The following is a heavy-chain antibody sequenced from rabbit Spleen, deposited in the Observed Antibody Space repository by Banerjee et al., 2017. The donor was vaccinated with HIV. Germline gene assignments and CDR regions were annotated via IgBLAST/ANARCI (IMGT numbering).Heavy chain of an antibody. J-gene: IGHJ4*01. CDR2: IGAGSSGST. Sequence: QSLEESGGGLVKPGASLTLTYKASGFSFSSDYDMCWVRQAPGKGLEWIACIGAGSSGSTYYASWAKGRFTISRTWSTTVTLQMTSLTAADTATYFCARDSYAGYIPYGYGFNLWGQGTLVTVS. D-gene: IGHD7-1*01. V-gene: IGHV1S40*01. CDR3: ARDSYAGYIPYGYGFNL. CDR1: GFSFSSDYD.